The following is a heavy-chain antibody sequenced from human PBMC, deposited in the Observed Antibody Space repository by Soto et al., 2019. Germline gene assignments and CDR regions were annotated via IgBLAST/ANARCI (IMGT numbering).Heavy chain of an antibody. J-gene: IGHJ5*02. Sequence: SETLSLTCVVSGGSVTSYHWSWIRQFPGKGLEWIAYTAYTGNTNYNPSLKSRVTMSVDTSKNQFSLRLSSVTAADTAIYYCATRITVFGLLIPPFDPWGQGTQVTVSS. D-gene: IGHD3-3*01. V-gene: IGHV4-59*02. CDR2: TAYTGNT. CDR3: ATRITVFGLLIPPFDP. CDR1: GGSVTSYH.